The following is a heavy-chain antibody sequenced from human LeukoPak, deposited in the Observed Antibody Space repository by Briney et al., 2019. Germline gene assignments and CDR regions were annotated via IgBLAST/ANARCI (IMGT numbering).Heavy chain of an antibody. Sequence: PGGSLRLSCAASGFTFSSYSINWVRQAPGKGLEWVSSISSSSSYIYYADSVKGRFTISRDNAKNSLYLQMNSLRAEDTAVYYCARDHAAMAEAPTDYWGQGTLVTVSS. J-gene: IGHJ4*02. CDR1: GFTFSSYS. CDR2: ISSSSSYI. D-gene: IGHD5-18*01. V-gene: IGHV3-21*01. CDR3: ARDHAAMAEAPTDY.